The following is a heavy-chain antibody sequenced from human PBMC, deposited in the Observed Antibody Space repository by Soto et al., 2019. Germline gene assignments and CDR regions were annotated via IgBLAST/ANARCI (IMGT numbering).Heavy chain of an antibody. D-gene: IGHD2-2*01. CDR2: INPNSGDT. CDR1: GYTFTDYY. V-gene: IGHV1-2*02. CDR3: ARACGGSTSCLKYYFAY. J-gene: IGHJ4*02. Sequence: ASVKVSCKASGYTFTDYYMHWVRQAPGQGLEWMGWINPNSGDTNFAQKFQGGVTMSRDTSISTTHMELGGLRSDDTAVYYCARACGGSTSCLKYYFAYWGQGTLVTVSS.